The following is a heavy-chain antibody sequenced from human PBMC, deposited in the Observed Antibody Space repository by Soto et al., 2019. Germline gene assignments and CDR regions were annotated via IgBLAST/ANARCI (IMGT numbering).Heavy chain of an antibody. V-gene: IGHV4-30-4*01. Sequence: PSETLSLTCTVSGGSISSGDYYWSWIRQPPGKGLEWIGYIYYSGSTYYNQSLKSRVTISVDTSKNQFSLKLSSVTAADTAVYYCARADPSSGSYYFDYWGQGTLVTVSS. CDR1: GGSISSGDYY. CDR2: IYYSGST. CDR3: ARADPSSGSYYFDY. D-gene: IGHD3-22*01. J-gene: IGHJ4*02.